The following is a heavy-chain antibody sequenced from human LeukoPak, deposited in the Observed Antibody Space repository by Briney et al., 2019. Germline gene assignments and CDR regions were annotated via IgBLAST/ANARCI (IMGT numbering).Heavy chain of an antibody. CDR1: GITFSSYA. V-gene: IGHV3-23*01. D-gene: IGHD1-1*01. Sequence: GGSLRLSCEASGITFSSYAMSWVRQAPGKGLEGVSSISGSGGTTNYADSVKGRFTISRDNSKNTLYLQMNSLRADDTAVYYCAKSATKYYFDHWAQGTVVTVS. CDR2: ISGSGGTT. CDR3: AKSATKYYFDH. J-gene: IGHJ4*02.